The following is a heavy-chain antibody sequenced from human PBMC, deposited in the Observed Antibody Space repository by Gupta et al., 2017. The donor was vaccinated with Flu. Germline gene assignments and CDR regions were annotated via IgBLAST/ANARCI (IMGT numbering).Heavy chain of an antibody. J-gene: IGHJ6*02. CDR2: IVPVFGRP. Sequence: QVQLVQSGAEVKKPGSSVKVSCEASGATFSNYGISWVRQAPGQGPEWMGGIVPVFGRPNYAQKFQGRVTITADKSTTTDYMELSSLRSEDTAVYYCASGMVVVPAAMLGYGLDVWGQGTTVIVSS. D-gene: IGHD2-2*01. CDR1: GATFSNYG. V-gene: IGHV1-69*06. CDR3: ASGMVVVPAAMLGYGLDV.